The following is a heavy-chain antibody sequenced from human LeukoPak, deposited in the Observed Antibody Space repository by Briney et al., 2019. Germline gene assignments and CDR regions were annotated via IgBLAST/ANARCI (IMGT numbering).Heavy chain of an antibody. Sequence: GSLRLSCAASGFTFSSYWMSWVRQAPGKGLEWVANIKQDGSEKYYVDSVKGRFTISRDNAKNTLYLQMNSLRAEDTAVYYCARDFFWSGYYVDYWGQGTLVTVSS. CDR3: ARDFFWSGYYVDY. CDR1: GFTFSSYW. CDR2: IKQDGSEK. J-gene: IGHJ4*02. D-gene: IGHD3-3*01. V-gene: IGHV3-7*01.